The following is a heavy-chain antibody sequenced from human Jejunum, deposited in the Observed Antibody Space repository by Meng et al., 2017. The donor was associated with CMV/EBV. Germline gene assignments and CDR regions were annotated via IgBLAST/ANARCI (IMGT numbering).Heavy chain of an antibody. V-gene: IGHV2-5*02. CDR1: GFSLSTSEVG. D-gene: IGHD2-2*01. Sequence: QVTLKESGPTLVKPTQTLLLFSTFAGFSLSTSEVGVGWIRQPPGKALEWLAVIYWDDDKRYSPSLKSRLTITKDTSKNQVVLTLTNMDPVDTATYYCALFTRSWFDPWGQGTLVTVSS. J-gene: IGHJ5*02. CDR3: ALFTRSWFDP. CDR2: IYWDDDK.